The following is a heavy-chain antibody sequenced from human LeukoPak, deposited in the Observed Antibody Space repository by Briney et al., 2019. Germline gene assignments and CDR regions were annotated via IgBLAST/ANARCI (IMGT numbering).Heavy chain of an antibody. CDR1: GFTFSSYS. CDR3: AKVGLAYYFDY. V-gene: IGHV3-48*01. J-gene: IGHJ4*02. CDR2: ISSTSSTI. Sequence: GGSLRLSCAASGFTFSSYSINWVRQAPGKGLEWVSYISSTSSTIHYADSVKGRFTISRDNAKNSLYLQMNSLRADDTAVYYCAKVGLAYYFDYWGQGTLVTVSS. D-gene: IGHD3-16*01.